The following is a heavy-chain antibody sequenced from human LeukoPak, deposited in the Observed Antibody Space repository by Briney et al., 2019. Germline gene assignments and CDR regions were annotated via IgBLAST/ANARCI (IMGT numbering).Heavy chain of an antibody. CDR2: IYYSGST. CDR1: GGSISSSSCY. Sequence: SETLSLTCTVSGGSISSSSCYWGWIRQPPGKGLEWIGSIYYSGSTYYNPSLKSRVTISVDTSKNQFSLKLSSVTAADTAVYYCARHQSAYYYGSGNWGQGTLVTVSS. V-gene: IGHV4-39*01. D-gene: IGHD3-10*01. J-gene: IGHJ4*02. CDR3: ARHQSAYYYGSGN.